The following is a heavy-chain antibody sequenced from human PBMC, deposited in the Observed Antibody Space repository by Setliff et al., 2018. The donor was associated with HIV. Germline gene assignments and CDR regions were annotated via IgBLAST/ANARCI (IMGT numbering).Heavy chain of an antibody. CDR1: GGTLSSHG. CDR2: IIPIFGTT. V-gene: IGHV1-69*13. D-gene: IGHD3-22*01. J-gene: IGHJ3*02. CDR3: ARGAYYYDSSGYPRDPFDI. Sequence: GASVKVSCKASGGTLSSHGITWVRQAPGQGLEWMGGIIPIFGTTRYARKFQGRVTIMADQSTSTVYMELSGLRSDDTAVYYCARGAYYYDSSGYPRDPFDIWGQGTMVTVSS.